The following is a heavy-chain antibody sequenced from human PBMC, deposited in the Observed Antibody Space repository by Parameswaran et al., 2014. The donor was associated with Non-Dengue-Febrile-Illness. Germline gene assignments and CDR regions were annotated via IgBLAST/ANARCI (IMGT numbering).Heavy chain of an antibody. J-gene: IGHJ4*02. V-gene: IGHV7-4-1*02. D-gene: IGHD3-22*01. CDR3: ARTGYYDSSGHEFDY. Sequence: WVRQAPGQGLEWMGWINTNTGNPTYAQGFTGRFVFSLDTSVSTAYLQISSLKAEDTAVYYCARTGYYDSSGHEFDYWGQGTLVTVSS. CDR2: INTNTGNP.